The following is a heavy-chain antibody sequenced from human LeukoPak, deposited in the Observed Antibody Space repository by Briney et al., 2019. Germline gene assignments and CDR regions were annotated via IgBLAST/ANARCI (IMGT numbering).Heavy chain of an antibody. D-gene: IGHD6-6*01. CDR1: GFTFSSYW. CDR2: IKQDGSEK. V-gene: IGHV3-7*01. J-gene: IGHJ4*02. CDR3: VRDPGRAARFDY. Sequence: GGSLRLSCAASGFTFSSYWMSWVRQAPGKGLEWVANIKQDGSEKYYVDSVKGRFTISRDNAKNSLYLQMNSLRAEDTAVYYCVRDPGRAARFDYWGQGTLVTSPQ.